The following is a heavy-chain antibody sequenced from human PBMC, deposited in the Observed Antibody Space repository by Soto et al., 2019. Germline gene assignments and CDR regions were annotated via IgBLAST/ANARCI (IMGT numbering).Heavy chain of an antibody. J-gene: IGHJ3*01. CDR2: MTYDGATE. CDR1: GFTFSDYV. CDR3: ARVRLSIAVNDALDV. V-gene: IGHV3-30*14. D-gene: IGHD3-3*02. Sequence: QVRLVESGGGVVQPGTSLRLSCAASGFTFSDYVIHWVRQAAGKGLEWVASMTYDGATEYYADSVKGRFTMSRDKSKRAVSLQMNGLRPDDTGVYYCARVRLSIAVNDALDVWGQGTTVTVSS.